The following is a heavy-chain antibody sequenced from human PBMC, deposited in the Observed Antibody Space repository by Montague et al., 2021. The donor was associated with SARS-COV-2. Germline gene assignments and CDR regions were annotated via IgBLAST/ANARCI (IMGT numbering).Heavy chain of an antibody. CDR1: GGSTSSGGYY. V-gene: IGHV4-31*03. Sequence: TLSLTCTVSGGSTSSGGYYWSWIRQHPGKGLERIGYIYYSGSTNYNPSLKSRLTISVDTSKNQFSLKLSSVTAADTAVYYCARGEGVMVYVYGMDVWGQGTKVTVAS. CDR2: IYYSGST. D-gene: IGHD2-8*01. J-gene: IGHJ6*02. CDR3: ARGEGVMVYVYGMDV.